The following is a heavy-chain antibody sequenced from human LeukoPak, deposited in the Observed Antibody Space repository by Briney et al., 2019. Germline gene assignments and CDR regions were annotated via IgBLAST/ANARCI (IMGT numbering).Heavy chain of an antibody. V-gene: IGHV4-31*03. CDR3: ARARYYRDFQH. CDR1: GGSISSGGYS. D-gene: IGHD3-16*01. J-gene: IGHJ1*01. Sequence: SETLSLTCTVSGGSISSGGYSWSWIRQHPGKGLEWIGYICYSGSTYYNPSLRSRVTISVDTSKNQFSLKLSSVTAADTAVYYCARARYYRDFQHWGQGTLVTVSS. CDR2: ICYSGST.